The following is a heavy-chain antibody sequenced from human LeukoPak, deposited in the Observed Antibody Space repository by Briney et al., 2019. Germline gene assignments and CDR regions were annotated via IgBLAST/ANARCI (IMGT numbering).Heavy chain of an antibody. J-gene: IGHJ6*02. D-gene: IGHD5-18*01. V-gene: IGHV3-30*18. CDR1: GFTFSSYG. CDR3: AKTRGYSYFYGLDV. CDR2: ISYDGSNK. Sequence: RAGRSLRLSCAASGFTFSSYGMHWVRQAPGKGLEWVAVISYDGSNKYYADSVKGRFTISRDNSKSTLYLQMNSLRPEDTAVYYCAKTRGYSYFYGLDVWGQGTTVTVSS.